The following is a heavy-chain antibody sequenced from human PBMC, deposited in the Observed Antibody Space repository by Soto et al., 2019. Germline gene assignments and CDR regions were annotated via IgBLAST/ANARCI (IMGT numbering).Heavy chain of an antibody. D-gene: IGHD5-12*01. Sequence: QVQLQESGPGLVKLSQTLSLTCTVSGGSISSGGYYWSWIRQHPGKGLEWIGYIYYSGSTYYNPSLKSRVTISVDTSKNQFSLKLSSVTAADTAVYYCARCRDGYNYCFDYWGQGTLVTVSS. J-gene: IGHJ4*02. CDR1: GGSISSGGYY. CDR3: ARCRDGYNYCFDY. CDR2: IYYSGST. V-gene: IGHV4-31*03.